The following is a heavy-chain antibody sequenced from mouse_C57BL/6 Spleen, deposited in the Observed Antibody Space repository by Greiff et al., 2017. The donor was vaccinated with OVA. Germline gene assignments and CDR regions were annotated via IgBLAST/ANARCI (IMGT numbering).Heavy chain of an antibody. J-gene: IGHJ2*01. CDR2: IYPNSGST. CDR3: ARSPTPYYFDY. Sequence: QVQLQQPGAELVKPGASVKLSCKASGYTFTSYWMHWVKQRPGQGLEWIGMIYPNSGSTNYNEKFKSKATLTVDKSSSTAYMQLSSLTSEDSAVYYCARSPTPYYFDYWGQGTTLTVSS. V-gene: IGHV1-64*01. D-gene: IGHD4-1*02. CDR1: GYTFTSYW.